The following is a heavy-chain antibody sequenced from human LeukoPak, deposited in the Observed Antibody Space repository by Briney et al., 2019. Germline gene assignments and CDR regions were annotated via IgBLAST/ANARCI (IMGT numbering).Heavy chain of an antibody. CDR3: AKPKGGYYVAWFDP. Sequence: GGSLRLSCAASGFTFSSYSMNWVRQAPGKGLEWVSSISSSSSSYIYYADSVKGRFTISRDNAKNSLYLQMNSLRAEDTAVYYCAKPKGGYYVAWFDPWGQGTLVTVSS. D-gene: IGHD3-22*01. V-gene: IGHV3-21*01. J-gene: IGHJ5*02. CDR1: GFTFSSYS. CDR2: ISSSSSSYI.